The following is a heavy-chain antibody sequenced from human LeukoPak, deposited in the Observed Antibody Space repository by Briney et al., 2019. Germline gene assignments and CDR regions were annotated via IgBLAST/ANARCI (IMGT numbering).Heavy chain of an antibody. CDR3: ARRVFSDAFDI. J-gene: IGHJ3*02. Sequence: GESLKISCXVSGYSFTSYWIGWVRQMPGKGPGWMGIIDPGGCHTIYRPSFQGQVTFSADKSISTAYLQCNSLKASDTAMYYCARRVFSDAFDIWGQGTMVTVSS. CDR1: GYSFTSYW. V-gene: IGHV5-51*01. D-gene: IGHD2-8*01. CDR2: IDPGGCHT.